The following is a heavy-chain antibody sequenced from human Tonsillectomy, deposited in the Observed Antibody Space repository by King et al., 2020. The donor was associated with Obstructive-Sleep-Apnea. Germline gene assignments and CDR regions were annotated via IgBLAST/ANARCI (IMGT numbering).Heavy chain of an antibody. CDR2: ISAFNGNT. D-gene: IGHD1-26*01. Sequence: VQLVQSGAEVKKPGASVKVSCKASGFTFTSYGISWVRQAPGQGLEWMGWISAFNGNTNYAQNLQGRVTMTTDTSTRTAYMELRSLRSDDTAVYFCARVSVAYRGTYHRDYWGQGTLVTVSS. V-gene: IGHV1-18*04. J-gene: IGHJ4*02. CDR3: ARVSVAYRGTYHRDY. CDR1: GFTFTSYG.